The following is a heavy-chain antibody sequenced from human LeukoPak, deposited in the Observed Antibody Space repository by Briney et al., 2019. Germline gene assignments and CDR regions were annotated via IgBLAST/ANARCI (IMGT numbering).Heavy chain of an antibody. J-gene: IGHJ5*02. CDR2: IYYSGST. D-gene: IGHD4-17*01. Sequence: PSETLSLTCTVSGGSISSYYWSWIRQPPGKGLEWIGYIYYSGSTNYNPSLKSRVTISVDTSKNQFSLKLSSVTAADTAVYYCARYDGDYENWFDPWGQGTLVTVSS. CDR1: GGSISSYY. V-gene: IGHV4-59*08. CDR3: ARYDGDYENWFDP.